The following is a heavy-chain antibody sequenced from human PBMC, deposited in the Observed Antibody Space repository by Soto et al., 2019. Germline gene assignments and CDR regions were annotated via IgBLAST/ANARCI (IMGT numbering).Heavy chain of an antibody. V-gene: IGHV4-61*01. CDR3: ARNWGSTNDY. J-gene: IGHJ4*02. CDR2: IYYGGST. D-gene: IGHD3-16*01. Sequence: SETLSLTCTFSGCSITSGTYYWGWIRQPPGKGLEWIGYIYYGGSTNYNPSLKSRVTISVDTSKNQFSLKLSSVTAADTAVYYCARNWGSTNDYWGRGTLVTVSS. CDR1: GCSITSGTYY.